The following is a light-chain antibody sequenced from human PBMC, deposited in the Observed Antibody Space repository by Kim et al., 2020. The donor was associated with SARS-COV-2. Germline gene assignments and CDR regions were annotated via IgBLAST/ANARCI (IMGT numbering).Light chain of an antibody. CDR1: SSDVGGYNY. J-gene: IGLJ1*01. V-gene: IGLV2-14*03. CDR2: DVS. CDR3: SSYTSSSTRV. Sequence: LSQPASVSGSPGQSITISCTGTSSDVGGYNYVSWYQQHPGKAPKLMIYDVSNRPSGVSNRFSGSKSGNTASLTISGLQAEDEADYYCSSYTSSSTRVFGTGTKVTVL.